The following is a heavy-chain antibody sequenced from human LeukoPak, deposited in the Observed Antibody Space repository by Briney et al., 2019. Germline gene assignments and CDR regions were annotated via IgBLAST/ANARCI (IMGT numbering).Heavy chain of an antibody. J-gene: IGHJ6*02. CDR3: AREGFEVVTAIVRVYYYGMDV. CDR2: ISAYNGNT. Sequence: ASVKVSCKASGYTFTSYGISWVRQAPGQGLEWMGWISAYNGNTNYARKLQGRVTMTTDTSTSTAYMALRSLRSDDTAVYYCAREGFEVVTAIVRVYYYGMDVWGQGTTVTVSS. CDR1: GYTFTSYG. D-gene: IGHD2-21*02. V-gene: IGHV1-18*01.